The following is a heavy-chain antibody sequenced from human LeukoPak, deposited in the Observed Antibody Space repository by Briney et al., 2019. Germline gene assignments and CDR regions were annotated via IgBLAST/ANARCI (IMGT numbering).Heavy chain of an antibody. V-gene: IGHV4-59*12. CDR2: IFYSGST. J-gene: IGHJ3*02. CDR1: GGSITSYY. Sequence: SETLSLTCTVSGGSITSYYWSWIRQPPGKGLEWIGNIFYSGSTYYSPSLKSRVTISLDTSRNQFSLKLNSVTAADTAVYYCAKSNGYGLVDIWGQGTMVTVSS. D-gene: IGHD3-10*01. CDR3: AKSNGYGLVDI.